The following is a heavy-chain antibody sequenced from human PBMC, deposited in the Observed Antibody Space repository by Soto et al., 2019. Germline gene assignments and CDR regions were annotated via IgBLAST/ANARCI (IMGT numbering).Heavy chain of an antibody. CDR1: GFTFSRYD. J-gene: IGHJ4*02. V-gene: IGHV3-13*04. CDR3: ARRRGDGTFDY. CDR2: IGTPGDT. Sequence: ESGGGLVQPGGSLRLSCAASGFTFSRYDMHWVRQPTGKSLEWVSGIGTPGDTYYPGSVKGRFTISRENAKNSLYLQMNSLRDGDTAVYYCARRRGDGTFDYWGQGTLVTVSS. D-gene: IGHD2-21*02.